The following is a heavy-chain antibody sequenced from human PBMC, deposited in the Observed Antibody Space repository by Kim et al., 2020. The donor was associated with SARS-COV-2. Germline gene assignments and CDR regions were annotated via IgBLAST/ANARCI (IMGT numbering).Heavy chain of an antibody. V-gene: IGHV3-49*04. Sequence: GGSLRLSCTASGFIFEEHTMGWVRQAPGKGLEWVGFIRRKATGGTTEHAASVKGRFTISRDNSKSIAYLQMNNLKIEDTAVYYCAREGHSGGWYTGLDYWGQGTLVTVSS. J-gene: IGHJ4*02. CDR3: AREGHSGGWYTGLDY. CDR2: IRRKATGGTT. CDR1: GFIFEEHT. D-gene: IGHD6-19*01.